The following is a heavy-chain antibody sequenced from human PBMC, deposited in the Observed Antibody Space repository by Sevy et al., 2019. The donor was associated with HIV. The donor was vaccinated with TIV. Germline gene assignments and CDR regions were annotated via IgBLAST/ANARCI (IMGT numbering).Heavy chain of an antibody. D-gene: IGHD1-26*01. Sequence: GGSLRLSCAASGFIFSTYGIHWVRQAPGKGLEWVAVISYDGSEKYYADSVRGRFTLSRDNSKNTLYLQMNSLRVEDTAIYYCAKMQGGSYNYYGMDVWGQGTTVTVSS. CDR2: ISYDGSEK. CDR1: GFIFSTYG. J-gene: IGHJ6*02. V-gene: IGHV3-30*18. CDR3: AKMQGGSYNYYGMDV.